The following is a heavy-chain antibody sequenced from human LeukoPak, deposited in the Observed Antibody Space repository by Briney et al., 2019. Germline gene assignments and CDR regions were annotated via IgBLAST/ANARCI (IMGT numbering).Heavy chain of an antibody. V-gene: IGHV3-23*01. CDR2: ISDDGSGT. CDR1: GFTFSDYA. D-gene: IGHD3-22*01. J-gene: IGHJ4*02. Sequence: PGGSLRFSCAASGFTFSDYAMSCVRQAPGQGLEWVSTISDDGSGTYYADSVKGRFTISRDNSKNTLFLQINSLRAEDSAVYYCATDRERDPSVYYLVGGQGTLITVSS. CDR3: ATDRERDPSVYYLV.